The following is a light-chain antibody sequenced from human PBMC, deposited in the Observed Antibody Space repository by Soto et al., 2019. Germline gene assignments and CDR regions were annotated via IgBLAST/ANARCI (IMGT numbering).Light chain of an antibody. CDR1: PSVSSSC. CDR3: QQYGSSPYT. V-gene: IGKV3-20*01. Sequence: EIVLPQSPGTLSLSPGERAPLSCRASPSVSSSCLAWYQQKPCQAPSLLIYGASSRSTGIPDRFSGSGSGTDVALTISRLEPEDFAVYYCQQYGSSPYTFGQGTDLEIK. J-gene: IGKJ2*01. CDR2: GAS.